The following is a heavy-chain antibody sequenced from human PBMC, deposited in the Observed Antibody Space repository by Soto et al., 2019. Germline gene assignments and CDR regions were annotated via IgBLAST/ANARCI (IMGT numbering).Heavy chain of an antibody. V-gene: IGHV1-8*01. Sequence: ASVKVSFKASGYTFTSYDINWLRQATGQGLEWMGWMNPNSGNTGYAQKFQGRVTMTRNTSISTAYMELSSLRSEDTAVYYCARESPRYYGSGSYSPSGYGMDVWGQGTTVTVSS. CDR3: ARESPRYYGSGSYSPSGYGMDV. D-gene: IGHD3-10*01. J-gene: IGHJ6*02. CDR2: MNPNSGNT. CDR1: GYTFTSYD.